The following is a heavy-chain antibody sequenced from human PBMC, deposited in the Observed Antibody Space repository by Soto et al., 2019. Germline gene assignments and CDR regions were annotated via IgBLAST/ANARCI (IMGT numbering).Heavy chain of an antibody. Sequence: PGGSLRLSCAASGFTVSSKYMSWVRQAPGKGLEWVSLINRGGSISYADSVKGRFTISRDNAKNSLYLQMNSLRAEDTAVYYCARASGDDAFDIWGQGTMVTVSS. CDR1: GFTVSSKY. CDR3: ARASGDDAFDI. CDR2: INRGGSI. J-gene: IGHJ3*02. D-gene: IGHD7-27*01. V-gene: IGHV3-66*01.